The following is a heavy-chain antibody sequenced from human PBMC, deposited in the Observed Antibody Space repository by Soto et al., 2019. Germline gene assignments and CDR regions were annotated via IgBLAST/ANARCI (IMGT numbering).Heavy chain of an antibody. CDR1: EFTFSSYS. J-gene: IGHJ3*02. D-gene: IGHD3-10*01. Sequence: EVQLVESGGGLVKPGGSLRLSCAASEFTFSSYSMNWVRQAPGKGLEWDPSIRRSSSYIYYADSVKGRFIISRDNAKNSLYLQMNSLRAEDTAVYYCTSTMAGAFDIWGQGTMVTVSS. V-gene: IGHV3-21*01. CDR2: IRRSSSYI. CDR3: TSTMAGAFDI.